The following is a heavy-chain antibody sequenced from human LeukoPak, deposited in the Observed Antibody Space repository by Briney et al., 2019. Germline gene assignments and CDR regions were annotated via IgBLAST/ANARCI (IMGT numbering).Heavy chain of an antibody. D-gene: IGHD3-3*01. CDR1: GFTFSSFW. CDR3: ARGGVAVDY. V-gene: IGHV3-7*01. Sequence: AGGSLRLSCAASGFTFSSFWMNWVRQAPGKGLEWVANIKQDGSEKYYVDSVKGRFTISRDNAKNSLYLQMTSLRAEDTAVYYCARGGVAVDYWGQGTLVTVSS. J-gene: IGHJ4*02. CDR2: IKQDGSEK.